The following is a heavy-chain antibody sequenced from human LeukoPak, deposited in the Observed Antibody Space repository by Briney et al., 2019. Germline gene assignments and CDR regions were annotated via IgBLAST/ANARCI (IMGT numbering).Heavy chain of an antibody. CDR2: IYYSGST. Sequence: SETLSLTCTVSGGSISNSSYYWGWIRQPPGKGLEWIGTIYYSGSTYYNPSLKSRVTISVDTSKNQFSLKLSSVTAADTAVYYCARQVTGSWGLGYAFDIWGQGTMVTVSS. J-gene: IGHJ3*02. CDR1: GGSISNSSYY. CDR3: ARQVTGSWGLGYAFDI. V-gene: IGHV4-39*01. D-gene: IGHD3-10*01.